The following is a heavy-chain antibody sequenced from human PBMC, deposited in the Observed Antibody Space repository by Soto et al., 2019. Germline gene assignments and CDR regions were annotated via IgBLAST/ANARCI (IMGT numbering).Heavy chain of an antibody. Sequence: GESLKISCKGSGYSFTSYWIGWVRQMPGKGLEWVGIIYPGDSDTRYSPSFQGQVTISADKSISTAYLQWSSLKASDAAMYYCARPSYYDFWSGYPLIDAFDIWGQGTMVTVSS. CDR2: IYPGDSDT. J-gene: IGHJ3*02. CDR1: GYSFTSYW. CDR3: ARPSYYDFWSGYPLIDAFDI. D-gene: IGHD3-3*01. V-gene: IGHV5-51*01.